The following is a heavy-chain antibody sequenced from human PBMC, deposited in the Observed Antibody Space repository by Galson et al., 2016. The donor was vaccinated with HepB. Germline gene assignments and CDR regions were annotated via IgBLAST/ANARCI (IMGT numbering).Heavy chain of an antibody. CDR1: GGSISSTSYY. V-gene: IGHV4-39*01. Sequence: ETLSLTCTVSGGSISSTSYYWGWIRQPPGKGLEWIGSIYFSGSTYFNPSLKSRVTISVDTSKNQFSLKLSSVTAADTAVYYCAGPNTSGLYYYYYMDVWGKGTTVTVSS. CDR2: IYFSGST. CDR3: AGPNTSGLYYYYYMDV. D-gene: IGHD6-25*01. J-gene: IGHJ6*03.